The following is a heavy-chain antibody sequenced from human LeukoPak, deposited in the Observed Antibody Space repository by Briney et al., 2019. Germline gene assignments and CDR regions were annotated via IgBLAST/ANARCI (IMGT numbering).Heavy chain of an antibody. V-gene: IGHV3-21*01. J-gene: IGHJ4*02. CDR3: ARDRSTYYYDNSGQYYFDY. CDR1: GFTFSSYS. CDR2: ISSSSSYI. Sequence: GGSLRLSCAASGFTFSSYSMNWVRQAPGKGLEWVSSISSSSSYIYYADSVKGRFTISRDNAKNSLYLQMNSLRAEDTAVYYCARDRSTYYYDNSGQYYFDYWGQGTLVTVSS. D-gene: IGHD3-22*01.